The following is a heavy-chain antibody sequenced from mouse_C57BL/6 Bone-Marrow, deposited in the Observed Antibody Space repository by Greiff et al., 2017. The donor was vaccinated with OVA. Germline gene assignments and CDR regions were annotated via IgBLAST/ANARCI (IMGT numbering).Heavy chain of an antibody. CDR2: IYPGDGDT. Sequence: QVKLQQSGPELVKPGASVKISCKASGYAFSSSWMNWVKQRPGKGLEWIGRIYPGDGDTNYNGKFKGKATLTADKSSSTAYMQLSSLTSEDSAVYFCASQDSNYEGTSYYAMDYWGQGTSVTVSS. CDR3: ASQDSNYEGTSYYAMDY. CDR1: GYAFSSSW. V-gene: IGHV1-82*01. D-gene: IGHD2-5*01. J-gene: IGHJ4*01.